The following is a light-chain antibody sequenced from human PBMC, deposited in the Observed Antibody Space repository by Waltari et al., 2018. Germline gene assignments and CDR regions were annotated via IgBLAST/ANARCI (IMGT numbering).Light chain of an antibody. CDR3: SSYTSSHVA. Sequence: QSALTQPASVSGSPGQSITISCTGTSSDVGNYNYVSWYQQHPGKAHKLFSYGFTNRPSVVSNRVSGSKSGNTASLTISWLQAEDEADYYCSSYTSSHVAFGGGTKLTVL. V-gene: IGLV2-14*01. CDR1: SSDVGNYNY. J-gene: IGLJ2*01. CDR2: GFT.